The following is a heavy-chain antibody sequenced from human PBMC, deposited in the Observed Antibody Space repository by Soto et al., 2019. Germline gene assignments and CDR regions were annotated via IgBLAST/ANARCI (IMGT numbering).Heavy chain of an antibody. CDR3: AKEDIVATIFSAFDI. D-gene: IGHD5-12*01. V-gene: IGHV3-30*18. J-gene: IGHJ3*02. CDR2: ISYDGSNK. Sequence: PGGSLRLSCAASGFTFSSYGMHWVRQAPGKGLEWVAVISYDGSNKYYADSVKGRFTISRDNSKNTLYLQMNSLRAEDTAVYYCAKEDIVATIFSAFDIWGQGTMVTVSS. CDR1: GFTFSSYG.